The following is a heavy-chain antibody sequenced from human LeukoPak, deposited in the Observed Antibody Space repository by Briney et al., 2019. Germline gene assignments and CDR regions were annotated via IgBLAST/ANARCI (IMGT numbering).Heavy chain of an antibody. J-gene: IGHJ4*02. V-gene: IGHV4-39*07. Sequence: SETLSLTCTVSGGSISSSTYYWGWIRQPPGKGLELIGNIYYSGSTYYNPSLKSRVTISVDTSKNQFSLKLSSVTAADTAVYYCATHLLITMVRGDKGLFFDYWGQGTLVTVSS. CDR2: IYYSGST. CDR3: ATHLLITMVRGDKGLFFDY. D-gene: IGHD3-10*01. CDR1: GGSISSSTYY.